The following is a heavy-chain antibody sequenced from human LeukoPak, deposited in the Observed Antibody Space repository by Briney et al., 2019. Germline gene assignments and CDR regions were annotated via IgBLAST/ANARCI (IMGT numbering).Heavy chain of an antibody. V-gene: IGHV1-69*13. CDR2: IIPSFGTA. Sequence: ASVKVSCKASGGTFISYAISWVRQAPGQGLEWMGGIIPSFGTANYAQKFQGRVTITADESTSTAYMELSSLRSEDTAVYYCARGVVVVPAAIGAPNNWFDPWGQGTLVTVSS. CDR1: GGTFISYA. CDR3: ARGVVVVPAAIGAPNNWFDP. D-gene: IGHD2-2*01. J-gene: IGHJ5*02.